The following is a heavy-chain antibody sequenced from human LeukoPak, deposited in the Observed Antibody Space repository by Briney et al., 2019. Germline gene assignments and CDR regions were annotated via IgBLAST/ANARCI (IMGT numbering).Heavy chain of an antibody. Sequence: SETLSLTCTVSGGSISSYYWSWIRQPPGKGLEWIGYIYYSGSTNYNPSLKSRVTMSVDTSKNQFSLKLSSVTAADTAVYYCARGSGYSSAYSDYWGQGTLVTVSS. J-gene: IGHJ4*02. V-gene: IGHV4-59*12. CDR3: ARGSGYSSAYSDY. D-gene: IGHD6-19*01. CDR1: GGSISSYY. CDR2: IYYSGST.